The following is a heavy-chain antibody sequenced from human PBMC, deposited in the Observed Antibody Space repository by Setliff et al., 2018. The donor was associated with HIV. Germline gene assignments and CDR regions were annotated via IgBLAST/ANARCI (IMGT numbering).Heavy chain of an antibody. CDR2: IKYDGSEK. CDR3: ARDNGRYFDRGWFDP. Sequence: GGSLRLSCAASGFTFSSYWMSWVRQAPGKGLEWVANIKYDGSEKYYADSVKGRFTISRDNAENSLYLQMNSLRAEDTAAYYCARDNGRYFDRGWFDPWGQGALVTVSS. D-gene: IGHD3-9*01. V-gene: IGHV3-7*01. CDR1: GFTFSSYW. J-gene: IGHJ5*02.